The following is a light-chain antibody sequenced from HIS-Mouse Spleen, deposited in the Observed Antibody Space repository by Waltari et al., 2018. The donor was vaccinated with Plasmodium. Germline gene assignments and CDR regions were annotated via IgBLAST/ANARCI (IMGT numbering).Light chain of an antibody. V-gene: IGLV2-8*01. CDR2: EVS. CDR3: QAWDSSTVV. CDR1: SSDVGGYNS. Sequence: QSALTQPPSASGSPGQSVTISCTGTSSDVGGYNSVSWYQQHPGKAPKLMIYEVSKRPSGIPERFSGSNSGNTATLTISGTQAMDEADYYCQAWDSSTVVFGVGTKLTVL. J-gene: IGLJ2*01.